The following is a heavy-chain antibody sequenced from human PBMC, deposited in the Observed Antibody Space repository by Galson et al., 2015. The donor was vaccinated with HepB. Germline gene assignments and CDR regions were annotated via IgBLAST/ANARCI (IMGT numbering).Heavy chain of an antibody. CDR2: IKSKTDGGTT. CDR3: TTSLPGIAAAELWYFDL. V-gene: IGHV3-15*07. Sequence: SLRLSCAASGFTFSNAWMNWVRQAPGKGLEWVGRIKSKTDGGTTDYAAPVKGRFTISRDDSKNTLYLQMNSLKTEDTAVYYCTTSLPGIAAAELWYFDLWGRGTLVTVSS. J-gene: IGHJ2*01. D-gene: IGHD6-13*01. CDR1: GFTFSNAW.